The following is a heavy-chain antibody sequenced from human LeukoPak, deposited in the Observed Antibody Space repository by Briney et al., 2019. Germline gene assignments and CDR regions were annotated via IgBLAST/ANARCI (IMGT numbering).Heavy chain of an antibody. CDR3: ARGGGSYHYYYYYMDV. J-gene: IGHJ6*03. Sequence: PSETLSLTCTVSGGSISSYYWSWIRQPPGKGLEWIGYIYYSGSTNYNPSLKSRVTISVDTSKNQFSLKLSSVTAADTAVYYCARGGGSYHYYYYYMDVWGKGTTVTVSS. D-gene: IGHD1-26*01. CDR1: GGSISSYY. V-gene: IGHV4-59*08. CDR2: IYYSGST.